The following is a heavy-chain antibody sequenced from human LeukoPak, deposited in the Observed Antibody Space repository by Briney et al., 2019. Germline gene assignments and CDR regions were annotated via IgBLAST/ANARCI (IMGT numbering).Heavy chain of an antibody. D-gene: IGHD5-24*01. CDR3: ASVPEGDGYDN. Sequence: GGSLRLSCAASGFTFSSYSINWVRQAPGKGLEWVSSISSSSSYIYYADSVKGRFTISRDNAKNSLYLQMNSLRAEDTAVYYCASVPEGDGYDNWGQGTLVTVSP. V-gene: IGHV3-21*01. CDR1: GFTFSSYS. CDR2: ISSSSSYI. J-gene: IGHJ4*02.